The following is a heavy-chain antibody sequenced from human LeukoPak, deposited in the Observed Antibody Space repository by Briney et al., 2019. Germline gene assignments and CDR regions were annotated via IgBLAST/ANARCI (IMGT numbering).Heavy chain of an antibody. Sequence: PGGSLRLSCAASGFTVSSNYMSWVRQAPGKGLEWVSVIYSGGSTYYADSVKGRFTISRDNSKNTLYLQMNSLRAEDTAVYYCARQQQLVRFDYWGQGTLVTVSP. CDR1: GFTVSSNY. J-gene: IGHJ4*02. CDR2: IYSGGST. CDR3: ARQQQLVRFDY. D-gene: IGHD6-13*01. V-gene: IGHV3-53*01.